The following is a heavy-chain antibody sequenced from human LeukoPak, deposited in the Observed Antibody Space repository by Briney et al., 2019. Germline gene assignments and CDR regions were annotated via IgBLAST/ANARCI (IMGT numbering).Heavy chain of an antibody. J-gene: IGHJ4*02. D-gene: IGHD1-26*01. Sequence: PGGSLRLSCAASGFTFSDCSMNWVRQAPGKGLEWVSSISTSGTYTYYGDSVKGRFTISRDNAKNTLYLQMNSLRAEDTAVYYCAKFSVTYVGGDYWGQGTLVTVSS. CDR3: AKFSVTYVGGDY. CDR1: GFTFSDCS. CDR2: ISTSGTYT. V-gene: IGHV3-21*04.